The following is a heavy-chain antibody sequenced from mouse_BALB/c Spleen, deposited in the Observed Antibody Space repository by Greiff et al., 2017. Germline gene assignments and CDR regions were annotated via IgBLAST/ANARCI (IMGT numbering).Heavy chain of an antibody. D-gene: IGHD4-1*01. CDR1: GYSITSGYY. CDR3: ARGLTGTRFAY. Sequence: EVKLQESGPGLVKPSQSLSLTCSVTGYSITSGYYWNWIRQFPGNKLEWMGYISYDGSNNYNPSLKNRISITRDTSKNQFFLKLNSVTTEDTATYYCARGLTGTRFAYWGQGTLVTVSA. J-gene: IGHJ3*01. CDR2: ISYDGSN. V-gene: IGHV3-6*02.